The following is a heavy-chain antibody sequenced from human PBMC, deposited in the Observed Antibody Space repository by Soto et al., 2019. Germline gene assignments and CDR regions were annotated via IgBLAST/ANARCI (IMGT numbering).Heavy chain of an antibody. CDR1: GGTFSSYA. CDR2: IIPIFGTA. J-gene: IGHJ4*02. V-gene: IGHV1-69*13. Sequence: ASVKVSCKASGGTFSSYAISWVRQAPGQGLEWMGGIIPIFGTANYAQKFQGRVTITADESTGTAYMELSSLRSEDTAVYYCARSLGAWGLGYWGQGTLVTVSS. CDR3: ARSLGAWGLGY. D-gene: IGHD1-26*01.